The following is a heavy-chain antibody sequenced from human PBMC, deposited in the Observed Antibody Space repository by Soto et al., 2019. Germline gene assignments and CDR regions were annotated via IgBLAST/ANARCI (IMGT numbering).Heavy chain of an antibody. CDR1: GASVTSSSYY. Sequence: SETLSLTRSVSGASVTSSSYYWRRLQQPPGKGLEWIVYTYHSGRTRYSPSLKSRVTISIDTAKNQLSLILTSVTAADTAVYYCARGAADDFWSGYYNYWGQGVLVTVS. CDR3: ARGAADDFWSGYYNY. CDR2: TYHSGRT. J-gene: IGHJ4*02. D-gene: IGHD3-3*01. V-gene: IGHV4-61*01.